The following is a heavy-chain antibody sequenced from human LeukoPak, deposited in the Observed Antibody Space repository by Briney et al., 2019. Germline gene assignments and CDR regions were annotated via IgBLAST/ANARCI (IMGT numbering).Heavy chain of an antibody. CDR1: GGTFSSYA. J-gene: IGHJ6*03. CDR3: ARGLGSGTRYYYYYYMDV. D-gene: IGHD3-10*01. CDR2: IIPIFGTA. Sequence: SVKVSCKASGGTFSSYAISWVRQAPGQGLEWMGGIIPIFGTANYAQKFQGRVTITTDESTSTAYMELSSLRSEDTAVYYCARGLGSGTRYYYYYYMDVWGKGTTVTVSS. V-gene: IGHV1-69*05.